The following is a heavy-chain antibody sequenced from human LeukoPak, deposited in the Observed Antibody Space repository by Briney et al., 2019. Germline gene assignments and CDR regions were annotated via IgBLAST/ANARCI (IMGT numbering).Heavy chain of an antibody. CDR3: ARGGYYGSGSYLDAFDI. D-gene: IGHD3-10*01. V-gene: IGHV3-30*04. CDR2: ISYDGSNK. CDR1: GFTFSSYA. J-gene: IGHJ3*02. Sequence: GGSLRLSCAASGFTFSSYAMHWVRQAPGKGLEGVAAISYDGSNKYYADSVKGRFTISRDNSKNTLYLQMNSLRAEDPAVYYCARGGYYGSGSYLDAFDIWGQGTMVTVSS.